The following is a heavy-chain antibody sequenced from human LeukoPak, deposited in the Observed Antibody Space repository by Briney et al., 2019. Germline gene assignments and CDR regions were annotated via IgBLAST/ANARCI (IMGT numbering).Heavy chain of an antibody. CDR2: IYHSGST. V-gene: IGHV4-30-2*01. CDR3: ARGYCSSTSCSFDY. CDR1: GGSISSGGYS. Sequence: SETLSHTCAVSGGSISSGGYSWSWIRQPPGKGLEWIGYIYHSGSTYYNPSLKSRVTISVDRSKNQFSLKLSSVTAADTAVYYCARGYCSSTSCSFDYWGQGTLVTVSS. D-gene: IGHD2-2*01. J-gene: IGHJ4*02.